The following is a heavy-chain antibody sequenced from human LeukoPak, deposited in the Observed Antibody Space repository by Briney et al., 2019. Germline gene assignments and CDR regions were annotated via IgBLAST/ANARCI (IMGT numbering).Heavy chain of an antibody. J-gene: IGHJ4*02. CDR1: GFTFSSYS. CDR2: ISGSGDRT. D-gene: IGHD3-10*01. CDR3: AKGYYGSGSYGWFDY. V-gene: IGHV3-23*01. Sequence: GGSLRLSCAASGFTFSSYSMNWARQAPGKGLEWVSTISGSGDRTYYADSVKGRFTISRDNSKNTLFLQMNSLRAEDTAVYYCAKGYYGSGSYGWFDYWGQGTLVTVSS.